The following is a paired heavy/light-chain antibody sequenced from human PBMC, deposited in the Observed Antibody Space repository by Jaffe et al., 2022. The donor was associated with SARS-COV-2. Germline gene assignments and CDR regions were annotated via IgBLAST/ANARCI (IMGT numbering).Light chain of an antibody. J-gene: IGKJ1*01. Sequence: EIVLTQSPGTLSLSPGERGTLSCRASQRVSSGHLAWYQQKPGQSPRLLIYGASSRATGIPDRFSGSGSGTDFTLTISRLEPEDFAVYYCQQYGSSPWTFGQGTKVEIK. CDR2: GAS. CDR3: QQYGSSPWT. V-gene: IGKV3-20*01. CDR1: QRVSSGH.
Heavy chain of an antibody. CDR2: SYYSGST. CDR1: GGSISNYY. V-gene: IGHV4-59*01. Sequence: QVQLQESGPGLVKPSETLSLTCSVSGGSISNYYWSWIRQPPGKGLEWIGYSYYSGSTSYNPSLKSRVTISVDTSKNQFSLKLSSVTAADTAVYYCATVNGGGYFYYDGMDVWGQGTRVTVSS. J-gene: IGHJ6*02. D-gene: IGHD3-16*01. CDR3: ATVNGGGYFYYDGMDV.